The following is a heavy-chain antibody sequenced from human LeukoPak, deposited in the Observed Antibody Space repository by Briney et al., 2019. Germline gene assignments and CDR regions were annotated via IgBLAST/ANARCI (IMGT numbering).Heavy chain of an antibody. D-gene: IGHD2-15*01. CDR1: RFTFSSYS. V-gene: IGHV3-21*01. CDR2: ISTSSSYI. CDR3: ARGGAYCSGGSCSQGYDAFDI. J-gene: IGHJ3*02. Sequence: PGGSLRLSCAASRFTFSSYSMNWVRQAPGKGLEWVSSISTSSSYIYYADSVKGRFTISRDNAKNSLYLQMNSLRAEDTAVYYCARGGAYCSGGSCSQGYDAFDIWGQGTMVTVSS.